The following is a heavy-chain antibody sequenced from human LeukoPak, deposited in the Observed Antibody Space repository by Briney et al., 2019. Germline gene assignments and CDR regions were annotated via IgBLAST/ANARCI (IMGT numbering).Heavy chain of an antibody. D-gene: IGHD4-17*01. CDR1: GFTFGSYA. Sequence: PGGSLRLSCAASGFTFGSYATSWVRQAPGKGLEWGSPISGSGDRTYFADSVKGRFGISRDNSKNTLYLHMNSLRAEDTAVYYCAEDFGDHLFDYWGQGTLVIVSS. CDR3: AEDFGDHLFDY. J-gene: IGHJ4*02. CDR2: ISGSGDRT. V-gene: IGHV3-23*01.